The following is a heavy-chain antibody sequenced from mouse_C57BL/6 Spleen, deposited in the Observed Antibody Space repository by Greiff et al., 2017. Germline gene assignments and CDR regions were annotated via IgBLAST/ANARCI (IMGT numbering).Heavy chain of an antibody. J-gene: IGHJ3*01. V-gene: IGHV1-55*01. CDR2: IYPGSGSP. D-gene: IGHD1-1*01. Sequence: QVQLQQPGAELVKPGASVKMSCKASGYTFTSYWITWVKQRPGQGLEWIGDIYPGSGSPNYNETLTSKATLTGDPSSSTAYMQLISLTAEDSAVYYCASDYGSSYQCAYWGQGTLVTVSA. CDR3: ASDYGSSYQCAY. CDR1: GYTFTSYW.